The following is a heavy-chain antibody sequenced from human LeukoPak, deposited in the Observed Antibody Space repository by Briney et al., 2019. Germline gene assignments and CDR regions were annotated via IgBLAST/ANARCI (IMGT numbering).Heavy chain of an antibody. CDR3: AGRDYYDSSGYHDAFDI. D-gene: IGHD3-22*01. Sequence: PSETLSLTCTVSGGSISSYYWSWIRQPPGKGLEWIGYIYYSGSTNYNPSLKSRVTISVDTSKHQFSLKLSSVTAADTAVYYCAGRDYYDSSGYHDAFDIGGQGTMVTVSA. V-gene: IGHV4-59*01. CDR2: IYYSGST. J-gene: IGHJ3*02. CDR1: GGSISSYY.